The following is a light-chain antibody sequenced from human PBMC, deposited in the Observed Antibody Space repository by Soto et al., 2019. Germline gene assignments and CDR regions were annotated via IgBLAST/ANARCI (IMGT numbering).Light chain of an antibody. CDR2: GAS. J-gene: IGKJ5*01. CDR3: HQYAGSPT. CDR1: QSVSYS. V-gene: IGKV3-20*01. Sequence: EIVLTQSPGTLSLSPGERASLSCRASQSVSYSLAWSQQKLGQAPRLLIFGASTRATGIPDRFSGSGFGTDFTLTISRLEPEDFALYFCHQYAGSPTFGQGTRLETK.